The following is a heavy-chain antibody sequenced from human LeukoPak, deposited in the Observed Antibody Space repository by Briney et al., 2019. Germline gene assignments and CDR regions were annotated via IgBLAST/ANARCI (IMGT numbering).Heavy chain of an antibody. V-gene: IGHV3-23*01. CDR1: GFTFSSYA. CDR3: GRVDTGGGWYYYMDV. CDR2: ISYSGGST. D-gene: IGHD1-14*01. J-gene: IGHJ6*03. Sequence: PGGSLRLSCAASGFTFSSYAMSWVRQAPGKGLEWVSAISYSGGSTYSADSVKGRFTISRANAKNSLYLQMNRLTAQAPAVFYCGRVDTGGGWYYYMDVWGKGTTVTVSS.